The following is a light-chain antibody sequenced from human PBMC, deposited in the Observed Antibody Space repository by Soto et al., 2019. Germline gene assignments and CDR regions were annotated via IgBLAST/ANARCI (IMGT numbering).Light chain of an antibody. J-gene: IGLJ2*01. CDR1: SSNIGAGYA. CDR3: QSYDSSLSGVV. Sequence: QSVLTQPPSVSGAPGQRGTISCTGSSSNIGAGYAVHWYQQLPGTAPKLLIYGNSNRPSGVPDRFSGSKSGTSASLASTGLQAEDEADYYCQSYDSSLSGVVFGGGTTLTVL. V-gene: IGLV1-40*01. CDR2: GNS.